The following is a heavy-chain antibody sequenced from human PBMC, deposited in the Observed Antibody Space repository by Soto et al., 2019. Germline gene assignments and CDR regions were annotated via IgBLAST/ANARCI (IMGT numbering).Heavy chain of an antibody. V-gene: IGHV3-23*01. J-gene: IGHJ3*02. Sequence: GGSLRLSCAASGFTFSSYAMSWVRQAPGKGLEWVSAISGSGGSTYYADSVKGRFTISRDNSKNTLYLQMNSLRAEDTAVYYGAKDRSGIVGANDAFDNWGQGTMVTVSS. CDR3: AKDRSGIVGANDAFDN. CDR2: ISGSGGST. D-gene: IGHD1-26*01. CDR1: GFTFSSYA.